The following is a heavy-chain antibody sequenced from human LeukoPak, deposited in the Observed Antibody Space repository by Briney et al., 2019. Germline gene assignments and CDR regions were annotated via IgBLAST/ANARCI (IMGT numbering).Heavy chain of an antibody. CDR1: GGSISSGGYC. CDR3: AKSQSWPFFFDD. CDR2: IYYSGST. D-gene: IGHD3-16*02. Sequence: SQTLSLTCSVSGGSISSGGYCWSWIRQHPGKGLEWIGYIYYSGSTYYNPSLKSQLSISVDTSKNQFSLKLTSVTAADTAVYYCAKSQSWPFFFDDWGQGTLVTVSS. J-gene: IGHJ4*02. V-gene: IGHV4-31*01.